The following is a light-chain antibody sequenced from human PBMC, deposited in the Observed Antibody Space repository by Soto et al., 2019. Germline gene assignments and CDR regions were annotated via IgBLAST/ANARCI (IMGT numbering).Light chain of an antibody. CDR3: CSYTTSSTYV. CDR2: DVR. V-gene: IGLV2-14*01. CDR1: SSDIGAYNY. J-gene: IGLJ1*01. Sequence: QSALTQPASVSGSSGQSITISCTGTSSDIGAYNYVSWFQQHPGKAPKLMIYDVRNRPSGVSNRFSGSKSGNTASLIISGLQAEDEADYYCCSYTTSSTYVFRTGTKLTVL.